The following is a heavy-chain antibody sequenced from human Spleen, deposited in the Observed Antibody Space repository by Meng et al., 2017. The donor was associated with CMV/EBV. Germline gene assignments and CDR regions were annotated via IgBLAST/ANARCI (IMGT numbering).Heavy chain of an antibody. CDR3: ARRGEYGSGFDY. J-gene: IGHJ4*02. V-gene: IGHV1-8*01. CDR2: MNPNSGNT. D-gene: IGHD3-10*01. Sequence: CKASGYTFTSYDINWVRQATGQGLEWMGWMNPNSGNTGYAQKFQGRVTMTRNTSISTAYMELSSLRSEGTAVYYCARRGEYGSGFDYWGQGTLVTVSS. CDR1: GYTFTSYD.